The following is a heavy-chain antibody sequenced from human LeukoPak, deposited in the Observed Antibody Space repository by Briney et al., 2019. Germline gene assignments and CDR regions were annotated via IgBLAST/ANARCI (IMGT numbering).Heavy chain of an antibody. CDR3: AKDEATSGGGLAS. V-gene: IGHV3-53*01. J-gene: IGHJ5*01. CDR1: GFTVSGTH. Sequence: GGSLRLSCSASGFTVSGTHMSWVRQAPGKGLEGVSAMYTGGTTYYADSVTGRFTVSRDTSRNTLFLHMNSLRAEDTAVYYCAKDEATSGGGLASWGQGTLVIVSS. CDR2: MYTGGTT. D-gene: IGHD3-16*01.